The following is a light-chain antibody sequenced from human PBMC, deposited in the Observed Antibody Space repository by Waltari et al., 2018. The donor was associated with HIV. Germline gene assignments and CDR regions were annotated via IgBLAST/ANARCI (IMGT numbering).Light chain of an antibody. CDR2: GAS. V-gene: IGKV3-20*01. CDR1: QTISSTS. Sequence: ESVLTQSPVTLSLSPGERATLSCRASQTISSTSLAWYQQRPGQAPRLLIFGASSRATRIPDRFSGSGSGTDFTLTISRLQPEDFAVYYCQHYGSSLITFGQGTRLEIK. CDR3: QHYGSSLIT. J-gene: IGKJ5*01.